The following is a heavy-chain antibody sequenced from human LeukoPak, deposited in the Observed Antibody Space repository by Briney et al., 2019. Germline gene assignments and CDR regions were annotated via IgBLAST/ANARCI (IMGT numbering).Heavy chain of an antibody. V-gene: IGHV3-23*01. J-gene: IGHJ4*02. D-gene: IGHD2-15*01. CDR1: GFTFGSYV. CDR3: ARYCDAASCYSGFDY. CDR2: ISGDGGT. Sequence: PGGSLRLSCAASGFTFGSYVMSWVRQAPGKGPEWVSAISGDGGTYYADSVKGRFTISRDNSKNTLYLQMNSLGGEDTALYYCARYCDAASCYSGFDYWGQGTLVTVAS.